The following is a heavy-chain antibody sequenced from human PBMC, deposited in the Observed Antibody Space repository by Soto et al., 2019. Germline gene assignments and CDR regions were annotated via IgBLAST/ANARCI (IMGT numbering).Heavy chain of an antibody. Sequence: ASVKVSCKASGYTFTSYGISWVRQAPGQGLEWMGWISAYNGNTNYTQELQGRVTMTTDTSTSTAYMELRSLRSDDTAVYYCARDPASYGDYVSCLDHWAQGTLVPVS. J-gene: IGHJ5*02. CDR2: ISAYNGNT. CDR1: GYTFTSYG. CDR3: ARDPASYGDYVSCLDH. V-gene: IGHV1-18*01. D-gene: IGHD4-17*01.